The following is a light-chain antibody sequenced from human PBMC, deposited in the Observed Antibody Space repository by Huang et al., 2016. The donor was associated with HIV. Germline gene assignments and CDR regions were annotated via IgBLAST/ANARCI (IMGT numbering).Light chain of an antibody. CDR3: QQTYNVPRT. Sequence: DIQMTQSPSSLSASIGDRVTMSCRASQTVDMYLNWYRQTPGRAPKLLIYAASNLQSDVPSRFSGNGSGTNFTLTISSLQPEDFVIYFCQQTYNVPRTVGQGTALEIK. J-gene: IGKJ2*01. CDR2: AAS. CDR1: QTVDMY. V-gene: IGKV1-39*01.